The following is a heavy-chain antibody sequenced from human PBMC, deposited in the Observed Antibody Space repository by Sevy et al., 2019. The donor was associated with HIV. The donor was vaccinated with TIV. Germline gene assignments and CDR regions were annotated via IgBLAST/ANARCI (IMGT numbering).Heavy chain of an antibody. Sequence: GGSLRLSCAASGFTFSSYAMHWVRQAPGKGLEWVAVISYDGSNKYYADSVKGRFTISRDNSKNTLYLQMNSLRAEDTAVYYCARDYLDGIVLWYYYMDVWGKGTTITVSS. CDR3: ARDYLDGIVLWYYYMDV. V-gene: IGHV3-30-3*01. CDR1: GFTFSSYA. CDR2: ISYDGSNK. D-gene: IGHD2-8*01. J-gene: IGHJ6*03.